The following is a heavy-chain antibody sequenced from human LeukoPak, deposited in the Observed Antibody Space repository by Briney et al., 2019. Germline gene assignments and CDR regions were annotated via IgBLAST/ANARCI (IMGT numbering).Heavy chain of an antibody. Sequence: SETLSLTCTVSGGSISSSTYYWGWIRQPPGRGLEWIGNLYYSGSTYYNPSLKSRVTISVDTSKNQFSLKLSSVTAADTAVYYCARQAISGYDPPPFDSWGQGTLVTVSS. CDR2: LYYSGST. V-gene: IGHV4-39*01. CDR3: ARQAISGYDPPPFDS. D-gene: IGHD5-12*01. CDR1: GGSISSSTYY. J-gene: IGHJ4*02.